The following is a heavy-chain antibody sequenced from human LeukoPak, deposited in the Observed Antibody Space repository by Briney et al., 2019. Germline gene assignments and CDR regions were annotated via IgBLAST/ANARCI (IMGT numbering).Heavy chain of an antibody. J-gene: IGHJ6*02. Sequence: SGGSLRLSCAASGITFSTYNMNWVRQAPGKGLEWVSAISGSGGSTYYADSVKGRFTISRDNSKNTLYLQMNSLRAEDTAVYYCAKGLYQLLFSSDYGMDVWGQGTTVTVSS. CDR2: ISGSGGST. V-gene: IGHV3-23*01. CDR3: AKGLYQLLFSSDYGMDV. CDR1: GITFSTYN. D-gene: IGHD2-2*01.